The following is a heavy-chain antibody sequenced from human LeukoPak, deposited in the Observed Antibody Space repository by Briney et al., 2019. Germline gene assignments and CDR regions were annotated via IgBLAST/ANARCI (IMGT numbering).Heavy chain of an antibody. CDR1: GFTFSSYG. J-gene: IGHJ6*03. CDR2: ISYDGSNK. Sequence: PGGSLRLSCAASGFTFSSYGMHWVRQAPGKGLEWVAVISYDGSNKDYADSVKGRFTISRDNSKNTLYLQMNSLRAEDTAVYYCAKGPRIAAAGRRVYYYYYMDVWGKGTTVTVSS. D-gene: IGHD6-13*01. CDR3: AKGPRIAAAGRRVYYYYYMDV. V-gene: IGHV3-30*18.